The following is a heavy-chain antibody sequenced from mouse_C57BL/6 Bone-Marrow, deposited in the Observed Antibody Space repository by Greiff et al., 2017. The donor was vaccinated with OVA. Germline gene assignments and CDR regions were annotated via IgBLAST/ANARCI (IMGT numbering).Heavy chain of an antibody. CDR3: ARSGLRRVFDY. CDR2: ISSGSSTI. V-gene: IGHV5-17*01. CDR1: GFTFSDSG. D-gene: IGHD2-4*01. J-gene: IGHJ2*01. Sequence: EVKLLESGGGLVKPGGSLKLSCAASGFTFSDSGMHWVRQAPEKGLEWVAYISSGSSTIYYADTVKGRFTISRDNAKNTLFLQMTSLRSEDTAMYYCARSGLRRVFDYWGQGTTLTVSS.